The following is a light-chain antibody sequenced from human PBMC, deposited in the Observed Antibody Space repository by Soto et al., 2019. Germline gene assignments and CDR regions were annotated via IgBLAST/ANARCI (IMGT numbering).Light chain of an antibody. CDR3: SSYAERHSVL. V-gene: IGLV2-8*01. CDR1: SSDIGAYDY. J-gene: IGLJ3*02. CDR2: EFD. Sequence: QSALTQPPSASGSPGQSVIISCAGSSSDIGAYDYVSWFQQHPGKAPKLLIYEFDKRPSGVPNRFAGSKSGSTAFLTVSGVQAEDEADYYCSSYAERHSVLFGGGTKLTVL.